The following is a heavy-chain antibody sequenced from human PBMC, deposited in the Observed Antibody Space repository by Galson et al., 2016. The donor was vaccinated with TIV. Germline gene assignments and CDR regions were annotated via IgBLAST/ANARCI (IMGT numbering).Heavy chain of an antibody. J-gene: IGHJ1*01. CDR3: ARWADSGSYYEYFHH. D-gene: IGHD1-26*01. Sequence: TLSLTCNVSGGSIISGGNYWSWIRQHPGKGLEWIGYIYKRDSYNSGSTYYNPSLKNRVSISVDTSKNHFSLRLSSVTAADTAGYYCARWADSGSYYEYFHHWGQGTLVTVSS. V-gene: IGHV4-31*03. CDR2: IYKRDSYNSGST. CDR1: GGSIISGGNY.